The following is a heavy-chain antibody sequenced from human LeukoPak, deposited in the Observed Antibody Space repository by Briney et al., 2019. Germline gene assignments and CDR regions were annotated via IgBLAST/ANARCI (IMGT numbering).Heavy chain of an antibody. CDR2: INPNSGGT. CDR3: ARDFRTSRFDTVAGTGY. CDR1: GYTFTGYY. J-gene: IGHJ4*02. Sequence: ASVKVSCKASGYTFTGYYMHWVRQAPGQGLEWMGWINPNSGGTNYAQKFQGRVPMTRDTSISTAYMELSRLRSDDTAVYYCARDFRTSRFDTVAGTGYWGQGTLVTVSS. D-gene: IGHD6-19*01. V-gene: IGHV1-2*02.